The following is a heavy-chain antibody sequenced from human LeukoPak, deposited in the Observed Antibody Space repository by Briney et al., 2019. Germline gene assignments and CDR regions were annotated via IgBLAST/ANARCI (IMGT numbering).Heavy chain of an antibody. D-gene: IGHD3-9*01. CDR3: VRDNDWAFDY. V-gene: IGHV3-48*01. CDR1: GFTLRSFN. CDR2: ISPRSDII. J-gene: IGHJ4*02. Sequence: PGGSLRLSCTASGFTLRSFNMNWVRQAPGKGLEWVSHISPRSDIISYADFVKGRFTISRDNAKNSLYLHMNSLRADDMAVYYCVRDNDWAFDYWGQGTLVPVSS.